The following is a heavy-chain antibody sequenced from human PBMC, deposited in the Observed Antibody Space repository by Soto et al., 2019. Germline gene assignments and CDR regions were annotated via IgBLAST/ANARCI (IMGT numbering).Heavy chain of an antibody. Sequence: PGGSLRLSCAASGFTFSSYSMSWVRQAPGKGLEWVSSISSSSSYIYYADSVKGRFTISRDNAKNSLYLQMNSLRAEDTAVYYCARDLADRFDYWGQGTLVTVSS. D-gene: IGHD3-16*01. V-gene: IGHV3-21*01. CDR1: GFTFSSYS. CDR3: ARDLADRFDY. CDR2: ISSSSSYI. J-gene: IGHJ4*02.